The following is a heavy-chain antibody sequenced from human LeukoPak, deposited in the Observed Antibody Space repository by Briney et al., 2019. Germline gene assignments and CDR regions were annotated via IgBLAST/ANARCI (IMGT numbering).Heavy chain of an antibody. V-gene: IGHV3-66*02. CDR3: ARAPGATSGY. Sequence: PGGSLRLSCAASEFTVSSNYMSWVRQAPGKGLEWVSVIYSGGSTYYADSVKGRFTISRDNSKNTLYLQMNSLRAEDTAVYYCARAPGATSGYWGQGTLVTVSS. CDR2: IYSGGST. J-gene: IGHJ4*02. D-gene: IGHD1-26*01. CDR1: EFTVSSNY.